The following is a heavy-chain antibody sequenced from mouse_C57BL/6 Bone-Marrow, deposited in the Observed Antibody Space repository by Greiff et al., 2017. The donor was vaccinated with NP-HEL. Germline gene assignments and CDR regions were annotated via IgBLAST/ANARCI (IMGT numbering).Heavy chain of an antibody. D-gene: IGHD4-1*01. Sequence: QVQLQQSGPELVKPGASVKISCKASGYAFSSSWMNWVKQRPGTGLEWIGRIYPGDGDTNYNGKFKGKATLTADKSSSTAYMQLSSLTSEDSAVYFCARSRLGRDDYWGQGTTLTVSS. J-gene: IGHJ2*01. CDR3: ARSRLGRDDY. CDR1: GYAFSSSW. V-gene: IGHV1-82*01. CDR2: IYPGDGDT.